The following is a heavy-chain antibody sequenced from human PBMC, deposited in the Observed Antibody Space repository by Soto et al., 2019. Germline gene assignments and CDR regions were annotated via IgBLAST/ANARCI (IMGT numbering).Heavy chain of an antibody. CDR3: ARVYLRKDILTGRGLGY. CDR2: MNPNSGNT. V-gene: IGHV1-8*01. D-gene: IGHD3-9*01. CDR1: GYTFTSYD. Sequence: VSVKVSCKASGYTFTSYDINWVRQATGQGLEWMGWMNPNSGNTGYAQKFQGRVTMTRNTSISTAYMELSSLRSEDTAVYYCARVYLRKDILTGRGLGYWGQGTLVTVSS. J-gene: IGHJ4*02.